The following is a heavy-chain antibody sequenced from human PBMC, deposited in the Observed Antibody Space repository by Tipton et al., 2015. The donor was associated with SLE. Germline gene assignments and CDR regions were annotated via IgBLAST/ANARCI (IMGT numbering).Heavy chain of an antibody. J-gene: IGHJ4*02. V-gene: IGHV4-59*01. CDR3: ARDDYGGQY. D-gene: IGHD4/OR15-4a*01. CDR2: IYSGSS. CDR1: GGSISTFF. Sequence: GLVKPSETLSLTCTVSGGSISTFFWNWIRQPPGKGLEWIGYIYSGSSYFNPSLRSRVSMSIDKSKNQFSLTMSSVTAADTAVYYCARDDYGGQYWGQGTLVTVSS.